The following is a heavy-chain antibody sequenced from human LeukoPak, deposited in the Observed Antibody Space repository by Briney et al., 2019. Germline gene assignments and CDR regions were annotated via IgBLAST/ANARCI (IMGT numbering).Heavy chain of an antibody. V-gene: IGHV3-30*18. Sequence: GGSLRLSCAASGFTFSSYGMHWVRQAPGKGLEWVAAISYDGSNKYYADSVKGRFTISRDNSKNTLYLQMNSLRAEDTAVYYCAKDLGYCSSTSCYSWFDPWGQGTLVTVSS. D-gene: IGHD2-2*01. CDR2: ISYDGSNK. J-gene: IGHJ5*02. CDR1: GFTFSSYG. CDR3: AKDLGYCSSTSCYSWFDP.